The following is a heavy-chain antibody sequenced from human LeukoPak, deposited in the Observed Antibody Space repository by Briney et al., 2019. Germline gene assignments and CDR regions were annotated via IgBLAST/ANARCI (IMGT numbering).Heavy chain of an antibody. J-gene: IGHJ6*03. Sequence: PSETLSLTCAVYGGSFSGYYWSWIPQPPGKGLEWIGEINHSGSTNYNPSLKSRVTISVDTSKNQFSLKLSSVTAADTAVYYCARGVTGYYYYYYMGVWGKGTTVTVSS. CDR1: GGSFSGYY. CDR2: INHSGST. V-gene: IGHV4-34*01. CDR3: ARGVTGYYYYYYMGV. D-gene: IGHD3-16*01.